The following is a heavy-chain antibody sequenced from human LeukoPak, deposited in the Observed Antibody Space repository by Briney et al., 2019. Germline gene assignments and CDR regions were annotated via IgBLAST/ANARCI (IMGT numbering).Heavy chain of an antibody. CDR3: AKRAPLERGYTYGGVFDY. J-gene: IGHJ4*02. D-gene: IGHD5-18*01. Sequence: PGGSLRLSCAASGFTFNTFAMSWVRQAPGKGLEWVSAISATGGATYYVDSVKGRFTISRDDSQKTLYLQMNSLRVEDTAIYYCAKRAPLERGYTYGGVFDYWGQGSLVTVSS. CDR1: GFTFNTFA. V-gene: IGHV3-23*01. CDR2: ISATGGAT.